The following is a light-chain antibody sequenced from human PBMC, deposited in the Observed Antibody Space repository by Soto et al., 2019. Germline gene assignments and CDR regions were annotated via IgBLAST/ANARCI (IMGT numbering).Light chain of an antibody. J-gene: IGKJ1*01. Sequence: IVLTQSPGTLFLSPGERATLSCRARQSVSSSYLVWYQQKPGQAPRLLIYGVSNRATGIPDRFSASGSETDFTLTISRLEPEDFAVYYCQQYGSSPRTFGQGTKVDIK. CDR1: QSVSSSY. CDR2: GVS. V-gene: IGKV3-20*01. CDR3: QQYGSSPRT.